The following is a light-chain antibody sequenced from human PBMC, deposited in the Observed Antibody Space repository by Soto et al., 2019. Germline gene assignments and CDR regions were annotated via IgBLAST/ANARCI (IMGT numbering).Light chain of an antibody. CDR3: QQSYSTPLT. V-gene: IGKV1-39*01. J-gene: IGKJ4*01. CDR1: PSIISY. CDR2: AAS. Sequence: DIQMTQDPSSLSASVGDRVTITCRASPSIISYLNWYQQKPEKAPKLLIYAASRLQSGVPSRFSGSGSGTDFTLTISSLQPEDFATYYCQQSYSTPLTFGGGTKVEIK.